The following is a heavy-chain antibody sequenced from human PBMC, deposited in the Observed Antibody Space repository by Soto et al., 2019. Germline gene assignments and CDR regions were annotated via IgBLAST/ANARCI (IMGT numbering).Heavy chain of an antibody. CDR3: AKDGPMPLRVLGYCSSTSCSLYYYYMDV. V-gene: IGHV3-9*01. J-gene: IGHJ6*03. Sequence: GGSLRLSCAASGFTFDDYAMHWVRQAPGKGLEWVSGISWNSGSIGYADSVKGRFTISRDNAKNSLYLQMNSLRAEDTALYYCAKDGPMPLRVLGYCSSTSCSLYYYYMDVWGKGTTVTVSS. CDR1: GFTFDDYA. D-gene: IGHD2-2*01. CDR2: ISWNSGSI.